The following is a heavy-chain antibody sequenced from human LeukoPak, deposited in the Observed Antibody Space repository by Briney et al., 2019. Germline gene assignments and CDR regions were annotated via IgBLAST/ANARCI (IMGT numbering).Heavy chain of an antibody. D-gene: IGHD3-10*01. CDR2: ISAYNGNT. Sequence: ASVKVSCKASGYTFTSYGISWVRQAPGQGLEWMGWISAYNGNTNYAQKLQGRVTMTTDTSTSTAYMELRSLRSDDTAVYYCARQPAYYGSGSYHALYYHYYMDVWGKGTTVTISS. CDR3: ARQPAYYGSGSYHALYYHYYMDV. J-gene: IGHJ6*03. V-gene: IGHV1-18*01. CDR1: GYTFTSYG.